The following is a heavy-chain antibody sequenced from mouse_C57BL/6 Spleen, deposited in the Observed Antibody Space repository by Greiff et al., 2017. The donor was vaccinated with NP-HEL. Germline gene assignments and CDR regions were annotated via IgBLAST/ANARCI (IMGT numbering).Heavy chain of an antibody. D-gene: IGHD2-4*01. V-gene: IGHV2-2*01. Sequence: VQLQQSGPGLVQPSQSLSITCTVSGFSLTSYGVHWVRQSPGKGLEWLGVIWSGGSTDYNAAFISRLSISKDNSKSQVFFKMNSLQAEDTAIYYCARDYDYDERDYYAMDYWGQGTSVTVSS. J-gene: IGHJ4*01. CDR1: GFSLTSYG. CDR3: ARDYDYDERDYYAMDY. CDR2: IWSGGST.